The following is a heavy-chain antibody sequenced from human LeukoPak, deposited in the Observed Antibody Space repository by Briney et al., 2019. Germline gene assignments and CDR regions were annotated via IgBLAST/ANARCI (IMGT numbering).Heavy chain of an antibody. D-gene: IGHD3/OR15-3a*01. J-gene: IGHJ4*02. CDR3: TNGLRDY. CDR1: GLTFSNCW. Sequence: SGGSLRLSCAASGLTFSNCWMTWVRQAPGKGLEWVANINQGGSEKNYVDSVRGRFTISRDNAKNSVFLQMDSLRAEDTAIYYCTNGLRDYWGQGTQVTVPS. CDR2: INQGGSEK. V-gene: IGHV3-7*03.